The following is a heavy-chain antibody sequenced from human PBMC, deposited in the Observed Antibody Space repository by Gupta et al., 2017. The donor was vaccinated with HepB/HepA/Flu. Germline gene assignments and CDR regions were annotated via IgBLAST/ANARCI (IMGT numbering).Heavy chain of an antibody. CDR1: GFTFSGYS. CDR2: ISKNINTI. CDR3: ARDYDSSTRGDY. J-gene: IGHJ4*02. V-gene: IGHV3-48*02. D-gene: IGHD3-22*01. Sequence: EVQLVESGGGLVQPGGSLRLSCAASGFTFSGYSMNWVRQAPGKGLEWISFISKNINTIYYADSVKGRFTISRDNAKNSLYLQMNSLRDEDTAVYYCARDYDSSTRGDYWGQGTLVTVSS.